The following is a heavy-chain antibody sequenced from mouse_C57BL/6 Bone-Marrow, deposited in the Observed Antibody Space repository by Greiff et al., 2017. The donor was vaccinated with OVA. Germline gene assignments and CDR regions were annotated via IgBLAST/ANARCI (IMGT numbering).Heavy chain of an antibody. CDR2: IYPSDSET. D-gene: IGHD4-1*01. V-gene: IGHV1-61*01. CDR3: ARGETGHFDY. Sequence: QVQLQQSGAELVRPGSSVKLSCKASGYTFTSYWMDWVKQRPGQGLEWIGNIYPSDSETHYNQKFKDKATLTVDKSSSTAYMQLSSLTSEDSAVYYCARGETGHFDYWGQGTTLTVSS. CDR1: GYTFTSYW. J-gene: IGHJ2*01.